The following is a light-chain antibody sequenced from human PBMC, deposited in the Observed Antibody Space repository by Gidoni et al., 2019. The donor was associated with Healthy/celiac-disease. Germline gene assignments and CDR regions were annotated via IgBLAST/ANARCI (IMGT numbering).Light chain of an antibody. J-gene: IGKJ4*01. CDR2: DAS. CDR1: QSVSSY. V-gene: IGKV3-11*01. CDR3: QQRSNWPPLT. Sequence: EIVLTQSPATLSLSPGERATLSCRGSQSVSSYLASYQQKPGQAPRLLIYDASSGSGTDFTLTISSLEPEDFAVYYCQQRSNWPPLTFGGGTKVEIK.